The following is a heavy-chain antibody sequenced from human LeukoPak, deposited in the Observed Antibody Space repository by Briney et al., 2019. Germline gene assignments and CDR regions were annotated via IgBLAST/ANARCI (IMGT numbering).Heavy chain of an antibody. CDR2: IYTHGST. J-gene: IGHJ4*02. CDR3: ARVGGCSSTSWEGEWGYFEY. V-gene: IGHV4-4*07. CDR1: HGSISSYY. Sequence: PSSTLSLTCTVTHGSISSYYRSWLRQPAGKGLEWIGRIYTHGSTNYNPSLKRGVTMSEDTSKNQFSLKLSCVSAADTAVYYCARVGGCSSTSWEGEWGYFEYCGQGTLVTVSS. D-gene: IGHD2-2*01.